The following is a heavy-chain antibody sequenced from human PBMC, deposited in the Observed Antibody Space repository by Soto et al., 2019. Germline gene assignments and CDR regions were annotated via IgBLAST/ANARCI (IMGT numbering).Heavy chain of an antibody. V-gene: IGHV4-30-2*01. CDR2: IYDSGTT. CDR1: GGSISSGGYS. J-gene: IGHJ6*02. D-gene: IGHD4-17*01. Sequence: QLQLQESGSGLVKPSQTLSLICAVSGGSISSGGYSWTWIRQPPGKGLEWIGYIYDSGTTYYNPSLKSRVTISVDRSKNQFSLKLSSVTAADTAVYYCARAHYGDYGYGMDVWGQGTTVTVSS. CDR3: ARAHYGDYGYGMDV.